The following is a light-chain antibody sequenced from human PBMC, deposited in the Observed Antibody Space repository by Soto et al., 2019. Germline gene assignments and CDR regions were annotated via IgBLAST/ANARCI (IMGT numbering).Light chain of an antibody. Sequence: DIQMTQSPSSLSASVGDRVTITCRASQSIRRFLNWYQQKPGKAPKLLIYAASSLQSGVPSRFSGSGSGTGFTLTITSLQPEDFATYHCQQSYITPVTFGQGTRLEMK. CDR3: QQSYITPVT. CDR1: QSIRRF. V-gene: IGKV1-39*01. J-gene: IGKJ5*01. CDR2: AAS.